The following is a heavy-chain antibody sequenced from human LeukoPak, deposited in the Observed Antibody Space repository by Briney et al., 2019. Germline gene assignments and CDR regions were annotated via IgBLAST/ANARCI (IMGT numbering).Heavy chain of an antibody. CDR2: ISAYNGET. CDR3: ARDCSGGSCSFDY. CDR1: GGTFSSYA. D-gene: IGHD2-15*01. V-gene: IGHV1-18*03. Sequence: ASVKVSCKASGGTFSSYAISWVRQAPGQGLEWMGWISAYNGETNYAQNLQGRVTMTTDTSTSTAYMELRSLRSDDMAVYYCARDCSGGSCSFDYWGQGTLVTVSS. J-gene: IGHJ4*02.